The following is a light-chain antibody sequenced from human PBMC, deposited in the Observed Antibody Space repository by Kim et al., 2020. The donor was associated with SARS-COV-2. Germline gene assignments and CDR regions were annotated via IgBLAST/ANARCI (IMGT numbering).Light chain of an antibody. CDR3: QHRASWPLT. CDR2: DAS. Sequence: EIVLTQSPATLSLSPGERATLSCRASQSVSSYLAWYQQKPGHAPRLLIYDASNRATGIPARFSGSGSGTDFTLTISSLEPEDFAVYYCQHRASWPLTFGGGTKVDIK. CDR1: QSVSSY. V-gene: IGKV3-11*01. J-gene: IGKJ4*01.